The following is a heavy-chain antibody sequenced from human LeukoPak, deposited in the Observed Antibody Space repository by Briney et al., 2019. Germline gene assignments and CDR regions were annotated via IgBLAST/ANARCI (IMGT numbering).Heavy chain of an antibody. CDR3: ATSTTSFDY. Sequence: GGSLRLSCAASGYTFDTYGMTWARQAPGKGLEWVSSISGSGGNTYYADSVKGRFTISSDNSKNTLYLQMNSLRAEDTAIYYCATSTTSFDYWGQGTLVTVSS. CDR1: GYTFDTYG. J-gene: IGHJ4*02. CDR2: ISGSGGNT. V-gene: IGHV3-23*01.